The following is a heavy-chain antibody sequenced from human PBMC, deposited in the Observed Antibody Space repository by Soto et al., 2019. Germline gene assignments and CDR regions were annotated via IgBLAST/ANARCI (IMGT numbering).Heavy chain of an antibody. CDR2: IYYTGKT. J-gene: IGHJ5*02. CDR3: GRDLTSNANCIDP. CDR1: GDYIHVGGYY. Sequence: QVQLQESGPGLVKPSQTLSLTCSVSGDYIHVGGYYWTWIRQRPGKGLEWMGYIYYTGKTYYNPSLERRLTMTAYRSKNQFSLRLTSVTASDTAVDFCGRDLTSNANCIDPWGQGTLVTVSS. V-gene: IGHV4-30-4*01. D-gene: IGHD2-2*01.